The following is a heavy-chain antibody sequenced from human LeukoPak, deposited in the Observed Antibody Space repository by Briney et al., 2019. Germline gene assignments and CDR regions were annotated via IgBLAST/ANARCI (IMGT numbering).Heavy chain of an antibody. Sequence: ASVKVSCEASGYIFTNYDINWVRQAPGQGLEWVGWMSPNSGNTGNAQKFQGRVTMTRNSFISTAYMELSSLRSEDTAVYYCARDYGGNSGWFDPWGQGTLVTVSS. V-gene: IGHV1-8*01. J-gene: IGHJ5*02. CDR3: ARDYGGNSGWFDP. CDR2: MSPNSGNT. D-gene: IGHD4-23*01. CDR1: GYIFTNYD.